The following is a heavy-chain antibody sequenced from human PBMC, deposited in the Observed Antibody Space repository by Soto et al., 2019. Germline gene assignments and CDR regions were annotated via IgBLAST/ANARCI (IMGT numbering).Heavy chain of an antibody. Sequence: QVQLVQSGAEVKKPGSSVKVSCKASGGTFSSYAISWVRQAPGQGLEWMGGIIPIFGTANYAQKFQGRVTITADKSTSTADMELSSLRSEDTAVYYCARPDPYCSGGSCYYGMDVWGQGTTVTVSS. J-gene: IGHJ6*02. CDR2: IIPIFGTA. CDR3: ARPDPYCSGGSCYYGMDV. CDR1: GGTFSSYA. D-gene: IGHD2-15*01. V-gene: IGHV1-69*06.